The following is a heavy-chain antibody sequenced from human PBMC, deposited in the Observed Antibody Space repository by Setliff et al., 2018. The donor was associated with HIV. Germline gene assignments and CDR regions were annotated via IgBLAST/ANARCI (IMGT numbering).Heavy chain of an antibody. Sequence: GGSLRLSCAASGFTFSSFAVSWVRQAPGKGPEWVSSISGHSVTTYYADSVKGRFTISRDNSKSTLYLQMNSLRAEDTAVYYCARDSYDAFDYWGQGTLVTVSS. CDR2: ISGHSVTT. J-gene: IGHJ4*02. CDR1: GFTFSSFA. V-gene: IGHV3-23*01. D-gene: IGHD3-16*01. CDR3: ARDSYDAFDY.